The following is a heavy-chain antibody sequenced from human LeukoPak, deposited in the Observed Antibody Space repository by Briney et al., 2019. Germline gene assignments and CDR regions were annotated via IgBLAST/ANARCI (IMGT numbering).Heavy chain of an antibody. D-gene: IGHD2-2*01. CDR2: INPNSGGT. CDR3: ARDQNVVVPAAIHFDY. J-gene: IGHJ4*02. CDR1: GYTFTGYY. Sequence: ASVKVSCKASGYTFTGYYMHRVRQAPGQGLEWMGWINPNSGGTNYAQKFQGRVTMTRDTSISTAYMELSRLRSDDTAVYYCARDQNVVVPAAIHFDYWGQGTLVTVSS. V-gene: IGHV1-2*02.